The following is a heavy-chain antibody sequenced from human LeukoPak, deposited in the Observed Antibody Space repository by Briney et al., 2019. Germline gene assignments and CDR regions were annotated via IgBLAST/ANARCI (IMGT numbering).Heavy chain of an antibody. CDR1: GFTFSSYA. D-gene: IGHD3-3*01. CDR3: AKAPGRFLEWFDY. CDR2: VSGSGSST. Sequence: GGSLRLSCAASGFTFSSYAMNWVRQAPGKGLEWVSAVSGSGSSTYYADSVKGRFTISRDNSKNTLYLQMNSLRAEDTAVYYCAKAPGRFLEWFDYWGQGTLVTVSS. J-gene: IGHJ4*02. V-gene: IGHV3-23*01.